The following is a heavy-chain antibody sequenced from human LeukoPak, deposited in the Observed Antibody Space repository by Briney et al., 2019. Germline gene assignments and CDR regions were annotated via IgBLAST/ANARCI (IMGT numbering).Heavy chain of an antibody. J-gene: IGHJ3*01. CDR1: GFTFSSCS. CDR2: ISSSSTYI. Sequence: GGSLRLPCAASGFTFSSCSMNWVRQAPGKGLEWVSYISSSSTYIYYADSVKGRFTISRDNAKNSLFLQMNSLRAEDTAVYYCARDRGYSDYDAFDVWGQGTMVTVSS. D-gene: IGHD5-12*01. V-gene: IGHV3-21*01. CDR3: ARDRGYSDYDAFDV.